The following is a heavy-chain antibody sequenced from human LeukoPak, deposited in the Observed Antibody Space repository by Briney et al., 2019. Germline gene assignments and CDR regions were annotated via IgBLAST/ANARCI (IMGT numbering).Heavy chain of an antibody. D-gene: IGHD3-22*01. CDR3: ARSGSTGYSLDY. V-gene: IGHV1-2*02. CDR2: IDPNSGDT. Sequence: GASVKVSCKSSGYSFTCYFIHWVRQAPGQGLEWMGCIDPNSGDTKYAQKFQGRVSMPRDRSTRTAYMALSWLKSDDTAVYFCARSGSTGYSLDYWGQGTLVTVSS. J-gene: IGHJ4*02. CDR1: GYSFTCYF.